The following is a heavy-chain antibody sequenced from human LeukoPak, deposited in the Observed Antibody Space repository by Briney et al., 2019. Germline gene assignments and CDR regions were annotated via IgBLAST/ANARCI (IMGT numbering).Heavy chain of an antibody. CDR1: GGSFSGYY. D-gene: IGHD3-22*01. CDR2: IYTSGST. Sequence: SETLSLTCAVYGGSFSGYYWSWIRQPAGKGLEWIGRIYTSGSTNYSPSLKSRVTISVDTSKNQFSLKLSSVTAADTAVYYCARSHYYDSSGYYPPFDYWGQGTLVTVSS. CDR3: ARSHYYDSSGYYPPFDY. J-gene: IGHJ4*02. V-gene: IGHV4-59*10.